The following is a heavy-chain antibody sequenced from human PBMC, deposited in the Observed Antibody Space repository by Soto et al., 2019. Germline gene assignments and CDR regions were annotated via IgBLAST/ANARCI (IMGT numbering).Heavy chain of an antibody. CDR2: IKQDGSEK. CDR3: ARACIAETYYYDSSGYYYFLDY. Sequence: GGSLRLSCAASGFTFSSYWMSWVRQAPGKGLEWVANIKQDGSEKYYVDSVKGRFTISRDNAKNSLYLQMNSLRAEDTAVYYCARACIAETYYYDSSGYYYFLDYWGQGTLVTVSS. D-gene: IGHD3-22*01. J-gene: IGHJ4*02. V-gene: IGHV3-7*05. CDR1: GFTFSSYW.